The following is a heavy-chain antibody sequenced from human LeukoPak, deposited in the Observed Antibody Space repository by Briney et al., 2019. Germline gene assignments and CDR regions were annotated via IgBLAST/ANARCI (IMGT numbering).Heavy chain of an antibody. V-gene: IGHV3-66*01. CDR2: LYADGKT. CDR1: GVTVSGNY. Sequence: GGSLRLSCAASGVTVSGNYWHWVRQTPAKGLEWISILYADGKTLYADFVKGRFTFSRDSSKSTPHLQMNSLRAADTAIYFCTYGDYPLTYWGQGTLVSVSS. CDR3: TYGDYPLTY. J-gene: IGHJ4*02. D-gene: IGHD4-17*01.